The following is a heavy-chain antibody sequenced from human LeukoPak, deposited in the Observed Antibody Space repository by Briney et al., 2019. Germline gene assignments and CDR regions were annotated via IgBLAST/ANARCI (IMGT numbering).Heavy chain of an antibody. CDR1: GGSFSGYY. D-gene: IGHD3-22*01. J-gene: IGHJ4*02. CDR3: ARGDWLSGYYYLLDY. V-gene: IGHV4-34*01. Sequence: SETLSLTCAVCGGSFSGYYWTWIRQPPGKGLEWVGEINHIGTTKFNPSLKSRITIPVDTSKNQFSLKLSSVTAADTAVYYCARGDWLSGYYYLLDYWGQGALVTVSS. CDR2: INHIGTT.